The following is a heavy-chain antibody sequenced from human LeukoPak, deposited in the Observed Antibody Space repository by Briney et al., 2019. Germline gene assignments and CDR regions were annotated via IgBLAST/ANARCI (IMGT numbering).Heavy chain of an antibody. J-gene: IGHJ5*02. V-gene: IGHV1-46*01. CDR2: INPSGGST. D-gene: IGHD1-1*01. CDR1: GYTFTSYY. Sequence: ASVKVSCKASGYTFTSYYMHWVRQAPGQGLEWMGIINPSGGSTSYAQKFQGRVTMTRDTSISTAYMELSRLRSDDTAVYYCARVRVQLERRDWFDPWGQGTLVTVSS. CDR3: ARVRVQLERRDWFDP.